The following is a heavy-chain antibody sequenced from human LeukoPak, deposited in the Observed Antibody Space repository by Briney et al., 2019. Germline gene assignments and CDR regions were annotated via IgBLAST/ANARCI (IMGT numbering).Heavy chain of an antibody. Sequence: ASVTVSCKASGYTFTSYDINWVRQATGQGLEWMGWMNPNSGNTGYAQKFQGRVTMTRNTSISTAYMELSSLRSDDTAVYYCARRSQIAAAAGDDAFDIWGQGTMVTVSS. CDR2: MNPNSGNT. D-gene: IGHD6-13*01. CDR3: ARRSQIAAAAGDDAFDI. V-gene: IGHV1-8*01. J-gene: IGHJ3*02. CDR1: GYTFTSYD.